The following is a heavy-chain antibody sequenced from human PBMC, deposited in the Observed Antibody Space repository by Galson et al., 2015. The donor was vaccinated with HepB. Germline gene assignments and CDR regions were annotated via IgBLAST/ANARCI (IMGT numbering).Heavy chain of an antibody. J-gene: IGHJ4*02. CDR2: ISGSGGST. D-gene: IGHD6-19*01. V-gene: IGHV3-23*01. Sequence: SLRLSCAASGFTFSSYAMSWVRQAPGKGLEWVSAISGSGGSTYYADSVKGRFTISRDNSKNTLYLQMNSLRAEDTAVYYCAKDHYGSGWWDYWGQGTLVTVSS. CDR3: AKDHYGSGWWDY. CDR1: GFTFSSYA.